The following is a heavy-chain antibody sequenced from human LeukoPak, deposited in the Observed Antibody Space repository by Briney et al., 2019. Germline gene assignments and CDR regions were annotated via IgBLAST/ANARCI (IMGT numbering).Heavy chain of an antibody. CDR3: ARERVYYYYGMDV. CDR2: INHSGST. J-gene: IGHJ6*02. V-gene: IGHV4-34*01. CDR1: GGSFSGYY. Sequence: KPSETLSLTCAVYGGSFSGYYWSWIRQPPGKGLEWIGEINHSGSTNYNPSLKSRVTMSVDTSKNQFSLKLSSVTAADTAVYYCARERVYYYYGMDVWGQGTTVTVSS.